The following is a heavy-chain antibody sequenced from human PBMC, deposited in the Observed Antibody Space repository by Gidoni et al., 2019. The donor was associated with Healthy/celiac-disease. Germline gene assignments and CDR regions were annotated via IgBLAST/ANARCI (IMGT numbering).Heavy chain of an antibody. J-gene: IGHJ5*02. Sequence: EVQLLESGGGLVQPGGSLRLSCAASGFTFSSYAMSWVRQAPGKGLEWVSAISGSGGSTYYADSVKGRFTISRDNSKNTLYLQMNSLRAEDTAVYYCAKVPNCSGGSCYSNWFDPWGQGTLVTVSS. V-gene: IGHV3-23*01. D-gene: IGHD2-15*01. CDR3: AKVPNCSGGSCYSNWFDP. CDR1: GFTFSSYA. CDR2: ISGSGGST.